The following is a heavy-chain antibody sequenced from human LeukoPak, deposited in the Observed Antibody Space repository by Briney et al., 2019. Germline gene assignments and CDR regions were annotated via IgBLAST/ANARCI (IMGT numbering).Heavy chain of an antibody. D-gene: IGHD2-2*01. Sequence: ASVKVSCKASGYTFTGYCMHWVRQAPGQGLEWMGWINPNSGGTNYAKKFQGRVTMTRDTSISTAYMELSRLRSDDTAVYYCAREYCSSTSCSIRNWFDPWGQGTLVTVSS. CDR1: GYTFTGYC. J-gene: IGHJ5*02. CDR3: AREYCSSTSCSIRNWFDP. CDR2: INPNSGGT. V-gene: IGHV1-2*02.